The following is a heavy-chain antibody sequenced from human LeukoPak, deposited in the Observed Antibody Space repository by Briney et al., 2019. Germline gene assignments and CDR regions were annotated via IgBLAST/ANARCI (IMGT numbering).Heavy chain of an antibody. CDR2: ISSSSTYI. D-gene: IGHD6-13*01. J-gene: IGHJ4*02. V-gene: IGHV3-21*01. CDR3: GRDYQQLVLS. Sequence: GGSLRLSCEASGFTFRSYSMTWVRQAPGKGLEWVSSISSSSTYIYYADSVKGRFTISRDNAKISLYLQMNSLRAEDTAVYYCGRDYQQLVLSWGQGTLVTVSS. CDR1: GFTFRSYS.